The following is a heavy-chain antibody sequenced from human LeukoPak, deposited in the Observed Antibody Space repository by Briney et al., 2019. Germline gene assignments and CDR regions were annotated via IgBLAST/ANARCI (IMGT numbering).Heavy chain of an antibody. CDR1: GFTFSSYW. J-gene: IGHJ4*02. CDR3: ARDGAVAGLDY. CDR2: IASDGSST. Sequence: PGGSLRLSCAASGFTFSSYWMNWVRQAPGKGLVWVSRIASDGSSTTYADSVKGRFSISRDNAKNSLYLQMNSLRAEDTAVYYCARDGAVAGLDYWGQGTLVTVSS. V-gene: IGHV3-74*01. D-gene: IGHD6-19*01.